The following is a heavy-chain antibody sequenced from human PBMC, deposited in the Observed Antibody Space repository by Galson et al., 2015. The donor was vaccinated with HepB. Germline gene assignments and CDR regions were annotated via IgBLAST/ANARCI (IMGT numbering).Heavy chain of an antibody. V-gene: IGHV3-30*18. CDR2: ISSDGENI. CDR3: AKVQSGTYVLRSLHN. Sequence: SLRLSCAGFGFTFSRYGMHWVRQTPGKGLEWVAVISSDGENIYYADSVKGRFSISRDNSKSRLYLQMNDLRSEDTGVYYCAKVQSGTYVLRSLHNWGQGTLVTVSS. D-gene: IGHD1-26*01. J-gene: IGHJ4*02. CDR1: GFTFSRYG.